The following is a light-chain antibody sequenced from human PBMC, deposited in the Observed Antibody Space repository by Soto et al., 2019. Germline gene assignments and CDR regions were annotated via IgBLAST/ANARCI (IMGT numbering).Light chain of an antibody. J-gene: IGKJ4*01. V-gene: IGKV1-39*01. CDR2: AAS. Sequence: DMQMTQSPSSLSASVGDGVTITCRASQSISKYVNWYQQKPGKAPKLLIYAASRLQSGVPSRFSGTGSRTDFTLTISSLQPEDFATYYCQETFSTPSFTFGGGTKVEI. CDR1: QSISKY. CDR3: QETFSTPSFT.